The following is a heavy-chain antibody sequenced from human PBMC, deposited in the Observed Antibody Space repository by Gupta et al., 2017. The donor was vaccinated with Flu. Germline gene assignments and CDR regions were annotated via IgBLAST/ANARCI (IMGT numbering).Heavy chain of an antibody. J-gene: IGHJ5*02. Sequence: PIHWVRQAPGQRLEWMGWINSDIGNKKYSKKCQGRVTITSDTSASTAYLELSSLRPEDTAVYYCARLWTGGLDTWGQGTLVTVSS. D-gene: IGHD1-1*01. CDR1: P. CDR2: INSDIGNK. V-gene: IGHV1-3*04. CDR3: ARLWTGGLDT.